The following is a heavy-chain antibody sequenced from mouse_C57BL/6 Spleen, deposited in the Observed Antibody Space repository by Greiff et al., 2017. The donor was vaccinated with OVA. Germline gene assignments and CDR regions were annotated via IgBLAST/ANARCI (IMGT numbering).Heavy chain of an antibody. CDR2: INPNNGGT. CDR3: ARSHYGLYAMDY. J-gene: IGHJ4*01. D-gene: IGHD1-1*01. Sequence: EVKLQQSGPELVKPGASVKISCKASGYTFTDYYMNWVKQSHGKSLEWIGDINPNNGGTSYNQKFKGKATLTVDKSSSTAYMELRSLTSEDSAVYYCARSHYGLYAMDYWGQGTSVTVSS. CDR1: GYTFTDYY. V-gene: IGHV1-26*01.